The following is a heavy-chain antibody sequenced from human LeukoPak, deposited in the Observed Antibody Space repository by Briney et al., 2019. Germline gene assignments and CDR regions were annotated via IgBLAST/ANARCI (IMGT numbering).Heavy chain of an antibody. CDR3: ARGRYRGGGTCYHFDS. J-gene: IGHJ4*02. V-gene: IGHV6-1*01. D-gene: IGHD2-15*01. Sequence: SQTLSLTCAVSGDSFFWNSVAWNWIRQSPSRGLEWLGRTYYSSEWHHDYAVSVKSRINITADTFKSQFSLHLNTVTPEDTAVYFCARGRYRGGGTCYHFDSWGQGTLVTVSS. CDR1: GDSFFWNSVA. CDR2: TYYSSEWHH.